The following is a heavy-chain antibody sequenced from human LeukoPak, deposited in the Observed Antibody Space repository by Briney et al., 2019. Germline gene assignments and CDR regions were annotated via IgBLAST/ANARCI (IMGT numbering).Heavy chain of an antibody. CDR2: FDPEDGET. CDR3: AKVGDYYGSGKYSNFDY. CDR1: GYTLTELS. V-gene: IGHV1-24*01. D-gene: IGHD3-10*01. J-gene: IGHJ4*02. Sequence: ASVKVSCKVSGYTLTELSMHWVRQAPGKGLEWMGGFDPEDGETIYAQKFQGRVTMTEDTSTDTAYMELSSLRSEDTAVYYCAKVGDYYGSGKYSNFDYWGQGTLVTVSS.